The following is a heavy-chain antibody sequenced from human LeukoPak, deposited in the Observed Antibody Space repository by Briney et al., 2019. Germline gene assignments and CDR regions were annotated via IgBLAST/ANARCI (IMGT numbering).Heavy chain of an antibody. CDR3: ARDPGTLGYFDL. Sequence: GRSLRLSCAASGFTFSSYAMSWVRQAPGKGLEWVSAISGSGGSTYYADSVKGRFTISRDNSKNTLYLQMNSLRAEDTAVYYCARDPGTLGYFDLWGRGTLVTVSS. J-gene: IGHJ2*01. V-gene: IGHV3-23*01. CDR1: GFTFSSYA. CDR2: ISGSGGST.